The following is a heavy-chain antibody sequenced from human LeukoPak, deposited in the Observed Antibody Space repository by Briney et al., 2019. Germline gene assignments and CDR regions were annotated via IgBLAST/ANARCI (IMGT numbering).Heavy chain of an antibody. J-gene: IGHJ4*02. CDR2: INPSGGST. V-gene: IGHV1-46*01. CDR1: GYTFTSYY. CDR3: ARVDYYGSGSPY. D-gene: IGHD3-10*01. Sequence: ASVRVSCKASGYTFTSYYMHWVRQAPGQGLEWMGIINPSGGSTSYAQKFQGRVTMTRDMSTSTVYTELSSLRSEDTAVYYCARVDYYGSGSPYWGQGTLVTVSS.